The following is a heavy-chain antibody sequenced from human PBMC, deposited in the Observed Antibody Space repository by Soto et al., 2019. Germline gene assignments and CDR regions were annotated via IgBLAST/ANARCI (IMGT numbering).Heavy chain of an antibody. Sequence: QVQLVESGGGVVQPGRSLRLSCAASGFTFSSYGMHWVRQAPGKGLEWVAVISYDGSNKYYADSVKGRFTISRDNSKNTLYLQMNSLRAEDTAVYYCAKVRSFGWLLGLGYYYYGMDVWGQGTTVTVSS. J-gene: IGHJ6*02. CDR1: GFTFSSYG. CDR3: AKVRSFGWLLGLGYYYYGMDV. D-gene: IGHD3-9*01. CDR2: ISYDGSNK. V-gene: IGHV3-30*18.